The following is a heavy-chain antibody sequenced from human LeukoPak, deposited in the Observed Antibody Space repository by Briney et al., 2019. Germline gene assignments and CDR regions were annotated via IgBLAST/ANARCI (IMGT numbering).Heavy chain of an antibody. Sequence: GGSLRLSCAASVFTLSSNYMSWVCPAPGKGAEGVSVIYSGGSTYYADSVKGRFTISRDNSENTPYLQMNSLRAEDTAVYYCALNEPGTVDYVLPYYYGMVVWGQGTTVTVSS. D-gene: IGHD4-17*01. J-gene: IGHJ6*02. CDR3: ALNEPGTVDYVLPYYYGMVV. CDR2: IYSGGST. V-gene: IGHV3-66*01. CDR1: VFTLSSNY.